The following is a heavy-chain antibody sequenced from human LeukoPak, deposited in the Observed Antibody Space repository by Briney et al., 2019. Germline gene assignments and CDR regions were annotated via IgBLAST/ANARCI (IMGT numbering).Heavy chain of an antibody. CDR2: IKEDGSEK. CDR1: GFTFANHW. CDR3: AKSGSSFFWS. Sequence: QPGGSLRLSCAASGFTFANHWMSWVRQAPGKGLEWVANIKEDGSEKYYVDSVKGRFTVSRDNVKNSLFLQMNSLRVDDTAVYYCAKSGSSFFWSWGHGTLVTVSS. V-gene: IGHV3-7*03. D-gene: IGHD3-3*02. J-gene: IGHJ5*01.